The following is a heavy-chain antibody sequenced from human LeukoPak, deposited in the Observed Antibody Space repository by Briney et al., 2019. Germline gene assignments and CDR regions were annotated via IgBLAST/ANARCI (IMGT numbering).Heavy chain of an antibody. D-gene: IGHD6-19*01. CDR2: INAGTGNR. V-gene: IGHV1-3*01. J-gene: IGHJ4*02. CDR1: GYTFTSYA. CDR3: ARVSDDSGWNFDY. Sequence: ASVKVSCKASGYTFTSYAIHWVRQAPGQRLEWMGWINAGTGNREYSQKFQDRVTITRETSATTAYMELSSLTSEDTAVYYCARVSDDSGWNFDYWGQGTLVTVSS.